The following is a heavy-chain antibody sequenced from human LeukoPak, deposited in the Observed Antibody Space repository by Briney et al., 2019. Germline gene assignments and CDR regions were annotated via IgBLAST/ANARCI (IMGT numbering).Heavy chain of an antibody. V-gene: IGHV4-4*08. D-gene: IGHD6-19*01. CDR3: ARGRGSSGWNYFDY. CDR2: IYTSGST. CDR1: GGSISSYY. J-gene: IGHJ4*02. Sequence: SETLSLTCTVSGGSISSYYWSWIRQPPGKGLEWIGHIYTSGSTNYNPSLKSRVTISVDTSKNQFSLKLSSVTAADTAVYYCARGRGSSGWNYFDYWGQGTLVTVSS.